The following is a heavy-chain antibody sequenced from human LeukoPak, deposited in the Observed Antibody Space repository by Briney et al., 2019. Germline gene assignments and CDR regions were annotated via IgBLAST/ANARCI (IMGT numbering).Heavy chain of an antibody. D-gene: IGHD5-12*01. J-gene: IGHJ5*02. CDR3: ARRGTRRVVATIRSGGFDP. CDR1: GGSISSGSYY. Sequence: PSETLSLTCTVSGGSISSGSYYWSWIRQPAGKGLEWIGRIYTSGSTNYNPSLKSRVTISVDTSKNQFSLKLSSVTAADTAVYYCARRGTRRVVATIRSGGFDPWGQGTLVTVSS. CDR2: IYTSGST. V-gene: IGHV4-61*02.